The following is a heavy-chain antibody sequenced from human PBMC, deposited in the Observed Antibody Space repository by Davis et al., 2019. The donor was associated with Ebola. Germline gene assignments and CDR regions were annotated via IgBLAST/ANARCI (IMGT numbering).Heavy chain of an antibody. CDR2: IKQDGSEK. Sequence: PGGSLRLSCAASGFTFSSYWMSWVRQAPGKGLEWVANIKQDGSEKYYADSVKGRFTISRDNAKNSLYLQMNSLRAEDTAVYYCATGFRSSGYYYVFDYWGQGTLVTVSS. V-gene: IGHV3-7*03. CDR1: GFTFSSYW. CDR3: ATGFRSSGYYYVFDY. D-gene: IGHD3-22*01. J-gene: IGHJ4*02.